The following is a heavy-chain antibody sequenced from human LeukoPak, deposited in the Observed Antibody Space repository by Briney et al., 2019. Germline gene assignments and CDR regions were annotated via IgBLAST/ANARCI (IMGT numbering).Heavy chain of an antibody. CDR1: GYTFTSYF. Sequence: ASVKVSCKASGYTFTSYFMHWVRQASGQGLEWMGIISPSGGSTTYTQKSQGRVTMTRDASTSTVYMELRSLRSEDTAVYYCSRGPSASDWFVFGGPYWGQGTLVTVRS. CDR2: ISPSGGST. J-gene: IGHJ4*02. V-gene: IGHV1-46*01. D-gene: IGHD3-9*01. CDR3: SRGPSASDWFVFGGPY.